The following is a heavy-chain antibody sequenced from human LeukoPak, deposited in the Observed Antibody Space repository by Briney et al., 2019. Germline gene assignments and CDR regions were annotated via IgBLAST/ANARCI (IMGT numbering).Heavy chain of an antibody. CDR2: IKQDGNEK. D-gene: IGHD5-12*01. J-gene: IGHJ4*02. CDR1: GFTFSSYW. Sequence: GGSLRLSCAASGFTFSSYWMSWVRQAPGKGLEWVANIKQDGNEKYYVDSVKGRFTISRDNAKNSLYLQMNSLRGEDTALYYCARDTLGEGDDSDYAVYYFDYWGQGTLVTVSS. V-gene: IGHV3-7*01. CDR3: ARDTLGEGDDSDYAVYYFDY.